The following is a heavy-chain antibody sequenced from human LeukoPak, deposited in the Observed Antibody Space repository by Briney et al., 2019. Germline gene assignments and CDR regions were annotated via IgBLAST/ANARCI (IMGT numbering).Heavy chain of an antibody. CDR2: IKQDGSER. CDR1: GFTFSSYW. D-gene: IGHD1-7*01. V-gene: IGHV3-7*01. CDR3: VRGRIKGTRLAFAP. Sequence: GGSLRLSCAASGFTFSSYWMSWVRQAPGKGLEWVANIKQDGSERNYVDSVRGRFTVSRDNARESLFLQMNRLRVEDTAVYFCVRGRIKGTRLAFAPWGQGTLVTVSS. J-gene: IGHJ5*02.